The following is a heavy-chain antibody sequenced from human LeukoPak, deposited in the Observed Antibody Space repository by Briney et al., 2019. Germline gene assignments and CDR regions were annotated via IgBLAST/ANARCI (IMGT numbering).Heavy chain of an antibody. CDR2: IRYDGSSK. Sequence: GGSLRLSCAASGFNFRDYYMSWIRQAPGKGLEWVAFIRYDGSSKYYADSVKGRFTISRDNSKNTLYLQMNSLRAEDTAVYYCARDRDSGRGYDNVFDYWGQGTLVTVSS. J-gene: IGHJ4*02. CDR1: GFNFRDYY. V-gene: IGHV3-30*02. CDR3: ARDRDSGRGYDNVFDY. D-gene: IGHD5-12*01.